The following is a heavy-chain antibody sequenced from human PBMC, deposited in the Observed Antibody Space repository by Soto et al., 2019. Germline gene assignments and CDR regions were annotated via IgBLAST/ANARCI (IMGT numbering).Heavy chain of an antibody. J-gene: IGHJ6*02. CDR3: ARLGGADYDFWSGYSPEGVGDYYYYYGMDV. V-gene: IGHV5-51*01. Sequence: GESLKISCKGSGYSFTIYCIGWVRQMPWKGLEWMGIIYPGDSDTRYSPSFQGQVTISADKSISTAYLQWSSLKASSTAMYYCARLGGADYDFWSGYSPEGVGDYYYYYGMDVWGQGTTVTVSS. D-gene: IGHD3-3*01. CDR1: GYSFTIYC. CDR2: IYPGDSDT.